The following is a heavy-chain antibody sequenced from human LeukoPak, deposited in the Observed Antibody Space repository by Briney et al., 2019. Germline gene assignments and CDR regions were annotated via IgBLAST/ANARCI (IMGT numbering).Heavy chain of an antibody. D-gene: IGHD3-3*01. Sequence: HSGGSLRLSCAASGFTFSLYAMNWVRQATGKGLEWVSYINSGSSDKHYTESVRGRFTISRDNAKKTLYLQMNSLRAEDTAVYFCARDTYEPGLIDFWGQGTLVSVSS. J-gene: IGHJ4*02. CDR3: ARDTYEPGLIDF. CDR2: INSGSSDK. V-gene: IGHV3-48*04. CDR1: GFTFSLYA.